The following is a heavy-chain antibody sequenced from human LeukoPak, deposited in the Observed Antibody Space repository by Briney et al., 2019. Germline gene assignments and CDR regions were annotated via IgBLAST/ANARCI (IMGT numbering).Heavy chain of an antibody. Sequence: GGSLRLSCAASGFIFSSHGMHWVRQAPGRGLEWVAFIRYDGGNKYYADSVKGRFTISRDNSKNTLYLQMNSLRAEDTAVYYCAKARSYCGGDCSLYAFDIWGQGTMVTVSS. V-gene: IGHV3-30*02. CDR3: AKARSYCGGDCSLYAFDI. D-gene: IGHD2-21*01. CDR1: GFIFSSHG. J-gene: IGHJ3*02. CDR2: IRYDGGNK.